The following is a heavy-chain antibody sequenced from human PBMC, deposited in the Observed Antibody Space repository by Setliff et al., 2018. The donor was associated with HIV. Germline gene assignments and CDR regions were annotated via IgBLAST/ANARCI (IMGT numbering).Heavy chain of an antibody. D-gene: IGHD3-10*01. V-gene: IGHV1-8*01. CDR2: MNPNTGVS. Sequence: ASVKVSCKASGHTFTNVDIHWLRRATGQGLEWMGWMNPNTGVSGYALKFQARVTMTRDTSISTAYMELSSLTSGDTAVYYCARGKGVGGVVITGGLDVWGKGTTVTVSS. CDR1: GHTFTNVD. J-gene: IGHJ6*04. CDR3: ARGKGVGGVVITGGLDV.